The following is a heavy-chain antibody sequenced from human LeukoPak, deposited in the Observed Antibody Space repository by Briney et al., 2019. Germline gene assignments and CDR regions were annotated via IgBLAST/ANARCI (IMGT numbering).Heavy chain of an antibody. CDR3: ARGAVPAAIGGLVDY. CDR2: IGTAGDT. CDR1: GFTFSSYD. J-gene: IGHJ4*02. Sequence: GGSLILSCAASGFTFSSYDMHWVRQATGKGLEWVSAIGTAGDTYYPGSVKGRFTISRENAENSLYLQMNSLRAGDTAVYYCARGAVPAAIGGLVDYWGQGTLVTVSS. V-gene: IGHV3-13*01. D-gene: IGHD2-2*01.